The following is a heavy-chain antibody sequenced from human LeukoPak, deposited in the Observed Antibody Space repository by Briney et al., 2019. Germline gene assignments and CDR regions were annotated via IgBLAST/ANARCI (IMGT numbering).Heavy chain of an antibody. CDR3: AYDILTGYLGRLDH. D-gene: IGHD3-9*01. V-gene: IGHV1-3*04. CDR1: GYTFTSYT. Sequence: ASVKVSCKASGYTFTSYTMYWVRQAPGQRLEWMGWINTGNGNTKYSQKFRGRVTITRDTSASTGYMELSSLRSEDTAVYYCAYDILTGYLGRLDHWGQGTLVTVSS. J-gene: IGHJ4*02. CDR2: INTGNGNT.